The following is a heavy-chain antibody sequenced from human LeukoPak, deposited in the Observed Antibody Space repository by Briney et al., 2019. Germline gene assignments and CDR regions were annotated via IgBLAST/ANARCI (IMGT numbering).Heavy chain of an antibody. Sequence: SVKVSCKASGGTFSSYAISWLRQAPGQGLEWMGRIIPILGIANYAQKFQGRVTITADKSTSTAYMELNRLRSDDTAVYYCARGADSGSYFAYYYYYGMDVWGQGTTVTVSS. J-gene: IGHJ6*02. CDR1: GGTFSSYA. CDR3: ARGADSGSYFAYYYYYGMDV. CDR2: IIPILGIA. D-gene: IGHD1-26*01. V-gene: IGHV1-69*04.